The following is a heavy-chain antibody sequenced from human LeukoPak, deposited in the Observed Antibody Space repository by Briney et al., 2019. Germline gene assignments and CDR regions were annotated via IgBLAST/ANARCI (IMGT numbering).Heavy chain of an antibody. Sequence: GASVKVSCKASGYTFTGYYMHWVRQAPGQGLEWMGGIIPIFGTANYAQKFQGRVTITADESTSTAYMELSSLRSEDTAVYYCARAPYCGGDCYSPAFNYYYMDVWGKGTTVTVSS. CDR1: GYTFTGYY. D-gene: IGHD2-21*01. V-gene: IGHV1-69*13. CDR2: IIPIFGTA. CDR3: ARAPYCGGDCYSPAFNYYYMDV. J-gene: IGHJ6*03.